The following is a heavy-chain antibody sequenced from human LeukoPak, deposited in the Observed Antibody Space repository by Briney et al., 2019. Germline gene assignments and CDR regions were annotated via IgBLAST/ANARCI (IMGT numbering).Heavy chain of an antibody. CDR1: GYTFTSYG. CDR2: ISAYNGNT. Sequence: ASVKVSCKASGYTFTSYGISWVRQAPGQGLEWMGWISAYNGNTNYAQKLQGRVTMTTDTSTSTAYMELRSLRSDDTAVYYCAGDQMSRDGYNYADYWGQGTLVTVSS. J-gene: IGHJ4*02. D-gene: IGHD5-24*01. V-gene: IGHV1-18*01. CDR3: AGDQMSRDGYNYADY.